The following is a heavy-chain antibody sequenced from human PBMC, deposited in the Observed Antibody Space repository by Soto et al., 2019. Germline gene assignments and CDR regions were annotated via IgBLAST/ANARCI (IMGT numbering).Heavy chain of an antibody. J-gene: IGHJ4*02. CDR1: GGSFSGYY. CDR3: ARYPLGSGSYYPPFDY. V-gene: IGHV4-34*01. D-gene: IGHD3-10*01. CDR2: INHSGST. Sequence: SETLSLTCAVYGGSFSGYYWSWIRQPPGKGLEWIGEINHSGSTNYNPSLKSRVTISVDTSKNQFSLKLSSVTAADTAVYYCARYPLGSGSYYPPFDYWGQGTLVTV.